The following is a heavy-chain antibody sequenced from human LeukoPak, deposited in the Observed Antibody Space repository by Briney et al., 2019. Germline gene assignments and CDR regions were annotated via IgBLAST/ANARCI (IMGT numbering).Heavy chain of an antibody. CDR1: GYTFTGDY. D-gene: IGHD3-3*01. V-gene: IGHV1-2*06. CDR2: INPNSGGT. CDR3: ARVHTYYDFWNPPFDY. Sequence: GASVKVSCKASGYTFTGDYMHWVRQAPGQGLEWMGRINPNSGGTNYAQKFQGRVTMTRDTSISTAYMELSRLRSDDTAVYYCARVHTYYDFWNPPFDYWGQGTLVTVSS. J-gene: IGHJ4*02.